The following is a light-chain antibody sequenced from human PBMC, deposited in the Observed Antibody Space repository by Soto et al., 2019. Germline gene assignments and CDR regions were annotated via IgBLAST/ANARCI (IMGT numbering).Light chain of an antibody. CDR1: SSDVGGYNY. CDR2: DVS. V-gene: IGLV2-14*01. J-gene: IGLJ2*01. Sequence: QSALTQPASVSGSPGQSITISCTGTSSDVGGYNYVSWYQQHSGKAPKLMIYDVSNRPSGVSNRFSGSKSGNTASLTISGLQAEDEADYYCSSYTSSSTVVFGGGTKVTV. CDR3: SSYTSSSTVV.